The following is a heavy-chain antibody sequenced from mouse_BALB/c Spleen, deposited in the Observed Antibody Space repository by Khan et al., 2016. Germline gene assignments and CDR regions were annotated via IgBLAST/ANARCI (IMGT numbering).Heavy chain of an antibody. J-gene: IGHJ4*01. CDR3: ARHGNYYAMDY. CDR1: GFNIKDTY. CDR2: IDPANGNT. Sequence: VQLQQSGAELVKPGASVKLSCTASGFNIKDTYMHWVKQRPEQGLEWIGRIDPANGNTKYDPKFQGKATITADTSSNTAYLQLSSLTSEDTVVSYCARHGNYYAMDYWGQGTSVTVSS. V-gene: IGHV14-3*02. D-gene: IGHD2-1*01.